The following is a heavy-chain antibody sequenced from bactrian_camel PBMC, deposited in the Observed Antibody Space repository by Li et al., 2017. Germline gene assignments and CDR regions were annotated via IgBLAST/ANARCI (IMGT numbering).Heavy chain of an antibody. V-gene: IGHV3S32*01. D-gene: IGHD6*01. J-gene: IGHJ4*01. Sequence: DVQLVESGGGSVQPGESLRLSCRGSGFAVENNFMAWFRQDSEMRREAVAAIDIGNNEPKYSDPVKGRFTISRDNAKNTLYLQMSSLKTEDTAVYYCATTVLDGTRWYWSGPLRFFEDWGQGTQVTVS. CDR1: GFAVENNF. CDR3: ATTVLDGTRWYWSGPLRFFED. CDR2: IDIGNNEP.